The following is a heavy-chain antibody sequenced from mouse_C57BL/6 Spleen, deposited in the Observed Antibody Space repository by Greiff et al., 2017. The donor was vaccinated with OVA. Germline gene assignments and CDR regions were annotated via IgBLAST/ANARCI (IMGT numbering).Heavy chain of an antibody. Sequence: QVQLQQPGAELVRPGSSVKLSCKASGYTFTSYWMHWVKQRPIQGLEWIGNIDPSDSETHYNQKFKDKATLTVDKSSSTAYMQLSSLTSEDSAVYYCAREGITTVVPYYFDYWGQGTTLTVSS. CDR2: IDPSDSET. V-gene: IGHV1-52*01. J-gene: IGHJ2*01. CDR1: GYTFTSYW. CDR3: AREGITTVVPYYFDY. D-gene: IGHD1-1*01.